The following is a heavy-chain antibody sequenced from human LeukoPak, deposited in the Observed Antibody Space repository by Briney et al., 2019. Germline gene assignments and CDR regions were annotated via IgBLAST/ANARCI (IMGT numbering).Heavy chain of an antibody. CDR3: ARDLGVVVAAYNWFAP. J-gene: IGHJ5*02. Sequence: SVKVSCKASGGTFSSYTISWVRQAPGQGLEWMGRIIPILGIANYAQKFQGRVTITADKSTSTAYMELSSLRSEDTAVYYCARDLGVVVAAYNWFAPWGQGTLATVSS. V-gene: IGHV1-69*04. D-gene: IGHD2-15*01. CDR1: GGTFSSYT. CDR2: IIPILGIA.